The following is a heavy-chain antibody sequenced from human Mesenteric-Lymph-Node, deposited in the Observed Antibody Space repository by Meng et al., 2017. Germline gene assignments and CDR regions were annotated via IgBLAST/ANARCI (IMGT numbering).Heavy chain of an antibody. D-gene: IGHD4-11*01. CDR2: IYNGGSGGSVT. CDR1: GFTFSSYA. J-gene: IGHJ4*02. V-gene: IGHV3-23*01. CDR3: AKCLHGDYSIDY. Sequence: GGSLRLSCAASGFTFSSYAMSWVRQAPGKGLEWVSGIYNGGSGGSVTDYADSVRGRFTISRDNSKNTLYLQMNSLRAEDTAVYYCAKCLHGDYSIDYWGQGTLVTVSS.